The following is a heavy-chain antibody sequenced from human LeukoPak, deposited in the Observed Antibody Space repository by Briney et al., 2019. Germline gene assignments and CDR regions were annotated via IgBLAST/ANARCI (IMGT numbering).Heavy chain of an antibody. CDR3: SRGGDASKAGKY. Sequence: SETLSLTCAIYDASLSGYYWSWIRQPPGKGLEWIGEIHPSGSPSYNPSLESRTIISVDASKNHFSLILNSVTAADTALYFCSRGGDASKAGKYWGQGALVTVPS. V-gene: IGHV4-34*01. CDR2: IHPSGSP. CDR1: DASLSGYY. D-gene: IGHD3-10*01. J-gene: IGHJ4*02.